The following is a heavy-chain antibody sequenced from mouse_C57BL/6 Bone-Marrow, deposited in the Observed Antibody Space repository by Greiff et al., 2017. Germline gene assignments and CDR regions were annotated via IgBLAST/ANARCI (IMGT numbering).Heavy chain of an antibody. J-gene: IGHJ3*01. CDR1: GYTFTSYW. V-gene: IGHV1-5*01. Sequence: EVQLQQSGTVLARPGASVKMSCKTSGYTFTSYWMHWVKQRPGQGLEWIGAIYPGNSDTSYNQKFKGKAKLTAVTSASTAYMELSSLTNEDSAVYYGTRNLGGYYVPWFAYWGQGTLVTVSA. CDR2: IYPGNSDT. D-gene: IGHD2-3*01. CDR3: TRNLGGYYVPWFAY.